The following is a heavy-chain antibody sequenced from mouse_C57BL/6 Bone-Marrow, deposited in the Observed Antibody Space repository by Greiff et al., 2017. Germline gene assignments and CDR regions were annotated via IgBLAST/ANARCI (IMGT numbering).Heavy chain of an antibody. V-gene: IGHV1-5*01. CDR3: TMREDYYGSSRYVGVDY. CDR2: IYPGNSDP. Sequence: VQLQQSGTVLARPGASVKMSCKTSGYTFTSYWMNWVKQRPGQGLEWIGAIYPGNSDPSYNQKFKGKAKLTAVTSASTAYMELSSLTNENSAVSYFTMREDYYGSSRYVGVDYWGQGTTLTVTS. CDR1: GYTFTSYW. J-gene: IGHJ2*01. D-gene: IGHD1-1*01.